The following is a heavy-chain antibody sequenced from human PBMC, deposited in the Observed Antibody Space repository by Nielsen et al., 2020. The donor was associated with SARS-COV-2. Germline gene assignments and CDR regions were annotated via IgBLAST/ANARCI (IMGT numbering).Heavy chain of an antibody. CDR3: ARGGIAAAGTQFDP. CDR1: GFTFDDYG. Sequence: GESLKISCAASGFTFDDYGMSWVRQAPGKGLEWVSGINWNGGSTGYADSVKGRLTISRDNAKNSLYLQMNSLRAEDTALYHCARGGIAAAGTQFDPWGQGTLVTVSS. J-gene: IGHJ5*02. V-gene: IGHV3-20*01. D-gene: IGHD6-13*01. CDR2: INWNGGST.